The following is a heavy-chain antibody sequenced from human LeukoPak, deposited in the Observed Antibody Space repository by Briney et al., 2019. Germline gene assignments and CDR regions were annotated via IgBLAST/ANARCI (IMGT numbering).Heavy chain of an antibody. CDR2: ISAYNGNT. J-gene: IGHJ4*02. CDR3: ASWDGDYYDSSGYSFDY. CDR1: GYTFTSYG. V-gene: IGHV1-18*01. Sequence: GASVKVSCKASGYTFTSYGISWVRQAPGQGLEWMGWISAYNGNTNYAQKLQGRVTMTTDTSTSTAYMELRSLRSDDTAVYYCASWDGDYYDSSGYSFDYWGQGTLVTVSS. D-gene: IGHD3-22*01.